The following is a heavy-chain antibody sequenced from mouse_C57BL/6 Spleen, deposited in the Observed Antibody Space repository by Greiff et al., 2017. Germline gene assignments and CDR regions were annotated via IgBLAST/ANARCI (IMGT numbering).Heavy chain of an antibody. CDR1: GFTFSSYA. J-gene: IGHJ4*01. V-gene: IGHV5-4*01. CDR3: AREVYSNYVGARDY. CDR2: ISDGGSYT. Sequence: EVQLVESGGGLVKPGGSLKLSCAASGFTFSSYAMSWVRQTPEKRLEWVATISDGGSYTYYPDNVKGRFTISRDNAKNNLYLQMSHLKSEDTAMYYCAREVYSNYVGARDYWGQGTSVTVSS. D-gene: IGHD2-5*01.